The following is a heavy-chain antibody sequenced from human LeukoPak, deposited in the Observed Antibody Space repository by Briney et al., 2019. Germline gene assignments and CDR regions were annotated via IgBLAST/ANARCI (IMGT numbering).Heavy chain of an antibody. CDR1: GYTFTDYY. D-gene: IGHD3-9*01. Sequence: GASVKVSCKPSGYTFTDYYIHWVRQAPGQRLEWMGWINPNTGGTSYAQRFQGRVTMTRDTSISTAYMELSSLRSDDTAVFYCARKGGAVLTGYHYWGQGTLVTVSS. CDR2: INPNTGGT. CDR3: ARKGGAVLTGYHY. J-gene: IGHJ4*02. V-gene: IGHV1-2*02.